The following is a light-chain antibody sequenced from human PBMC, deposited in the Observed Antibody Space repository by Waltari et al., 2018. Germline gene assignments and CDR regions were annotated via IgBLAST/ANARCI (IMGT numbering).Light chain of an antibody. J-gene: IGLJ1*01. V-gene: IGLV1-47*01. CDR3: AAWDDNLLYV. CDR1: SSDIGDNY. Sequence: QSVLTQPPSASGTPGQRVTISCSGSSSDIGDNYVYWYKQPPGTAPKLLSYGNTQRPSGVPDRFSGSKSGTSASLAISDLRSEDEADYYCAAWDDNLLYVFGTGTKVTVL. CDR2: GNT.